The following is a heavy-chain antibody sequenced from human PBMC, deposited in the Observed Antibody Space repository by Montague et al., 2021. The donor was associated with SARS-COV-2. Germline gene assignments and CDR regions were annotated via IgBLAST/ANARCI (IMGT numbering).Heavy chain of an antibody. CDR2: IYFSGST. J-gene: IGHJ1*01. CDR3: TRLSLGWNTD. CDR1: GDSMTDSY. V-gene: IGHV4-59*08. D-gene: IGHD1-1*01. Sequence: SETLSLTCTVSGDSMTDSYWSWIRQPPGKGLEYIGYIYFSGSTNYNPSLKSRLTISVDTSKNQFSLKLSSVTDADTAVYFCTRLSLGWNTDWGQGTLVTVSS.